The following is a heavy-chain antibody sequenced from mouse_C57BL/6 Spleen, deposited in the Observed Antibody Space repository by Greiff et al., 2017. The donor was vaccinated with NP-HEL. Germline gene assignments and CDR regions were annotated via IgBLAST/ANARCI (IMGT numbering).Heavy chain of an antibody. D-gene: IGHD1-1*01. Sequence: VQLQQSGAELVRPGTSVKLSCKASGYTFTSYWMHWVKQRPGQGLEWIGVIDPSDSYTNYNQKFKGKATLTVDTSYSTAYMQLSSLTSEDSAVYYCARWNYGSSYGYFDYWGQGTTLTVSS. CDR3: ARWNYGSSYGYFDY. J-gene: IGHJ2*01. CDR2: IDPSDSYT. CDR1: GYTFTSYW. V-gene: IGHV1-59*01.